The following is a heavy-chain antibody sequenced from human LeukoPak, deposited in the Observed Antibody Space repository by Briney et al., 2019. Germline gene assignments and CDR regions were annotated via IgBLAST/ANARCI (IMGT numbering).Heavy chain of an antibody. D-gene: IGHD1-14*01. V-gene: IGHV4-59*01. Sequence: SETLSLTCTVSGDSISRYYWHWIRQPPGKGLEWIGFIFQSGITNYNPSLKGRVTISADTSQNQFFLKVNSVTAADTAVYYCARDLYPITFFDAWGQGSLVTVSS. CDR3: ARDLYPITFFDA. CDR2: IFQSGIT. CDR1: GDSISRYY. J-gene: IGHJ5*02.